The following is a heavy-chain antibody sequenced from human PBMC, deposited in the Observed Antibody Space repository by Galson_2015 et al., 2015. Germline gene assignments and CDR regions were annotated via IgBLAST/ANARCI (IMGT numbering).Heavy chain of an antibody. J-gene: IGHJ6*03. V-gene: IGHV3-53*01. CDR1: GFTVSSNY. CDR2: IYSGGST. CDR3: ARDDRSLNYSNYDYCYYYMDV. D-gene: IGHD4-11*01. Sequence: SLRLSCAASGFTVSSNYMNWVRQAPGKGLEWVSVIYSGGSTYYADSVKGRFTISRDNSKNTLFLQMNSVRAEDAAVYYCARDDRSLNYSNYDYCYYYMDVWGKGATVTVSS.